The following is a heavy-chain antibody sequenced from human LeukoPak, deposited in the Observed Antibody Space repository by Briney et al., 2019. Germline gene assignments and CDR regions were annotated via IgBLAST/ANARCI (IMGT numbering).Heavy chain of an antibody. CDR3: ARYSSGWFYYYGMDV. CDR2: ISYRGST. V-gene: IGHV4-59*11. CDR1: GDSLSSHY. J-gene: IGHJ6*02. Sequence: SETLSLTCTVSGDSLSSHYWTWIRQPPGKGLEWIGYISYRGSTNYNPSLKSRVTISIDTSKNQFSLKLSSVTAADTAVYYCARYSSGWFYYYGMDVWGQGTRSPSP. D-gene: IGHD6-19*01.